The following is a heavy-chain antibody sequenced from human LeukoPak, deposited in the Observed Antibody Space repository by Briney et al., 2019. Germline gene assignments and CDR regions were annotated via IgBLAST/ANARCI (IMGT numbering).Heavy chain of an antibody. CDR1: GFTVSSNY. J-gene: IGHJ3*02. CDR3: ARAAVTTDAFDI. Sequence: GGSLRLSCAASGFTVSSNYMSWVRQAPGKGLEWVSVIHSGGSTYYADSVKGRFTISRDNSKNTLYLQMNSLRAEDTAVYYCARAAVTTDAFDIWGQGTMVTVSS. V-gene: IGHV3-53*01. D-gene: IGHD4-17*01. CDR2: IHSGGST.